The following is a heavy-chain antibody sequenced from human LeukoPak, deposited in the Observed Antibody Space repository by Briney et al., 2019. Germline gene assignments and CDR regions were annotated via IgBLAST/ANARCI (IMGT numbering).Heavy chain of an antibody. CDR3: AGVVGFGLPSYFEQTENWFDP. V-gene: IGHV4-61*02. Sequence: SQTLSLTCTVSGGSISSGSYYWRWIRQPAGKGLEWIGRIYTSGSTNYNPSLKSRVTISVDTSKNQFSLKLSSVAAADTAVYYCAGVVGFGLPSYFEQTENWFDPWGQGTLVTVSS. J-gene: IGHJ5*02. D-gene: IGHD3-9*01. CDR2: IYTSGST. CDR1: GGSISSGSYY.